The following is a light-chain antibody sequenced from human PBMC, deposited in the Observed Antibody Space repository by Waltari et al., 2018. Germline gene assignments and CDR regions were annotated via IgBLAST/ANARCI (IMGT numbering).Light chain of an antibody. Sequence: EIVLTQSPGTLSLSPGARAPLSCRASQSLSRTLAGYQQKPGQAPRLLIYDASIRATGIPDRFSGSGSGTDFSLTISRLEPEDFAVYYCQKYGTRPATFGQGTKVEIK. CDR3: QKYGTRPAT. CDR1: QSLSRT. V-gene: IGKV3-20*01. J-gene: IGKJ1*01. CDR2: DAS.